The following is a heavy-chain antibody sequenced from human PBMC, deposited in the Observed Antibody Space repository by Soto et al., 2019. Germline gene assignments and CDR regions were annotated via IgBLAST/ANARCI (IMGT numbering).Heavy chain of an antibody. CDR2: IIPIFGTA. Sequence: QVQLVQSGAEVKKPGSSVKVSCKASGGTFSSYAISWVRQAPGQGLEWMGGIIPIFGTANYAQKFQGRVTITPDDSTGSAHMELSSLRSEDTAVYYCARDPSRGIVVVVAANYYGRDVCGQGTTVTVSS. D-gene: IGHD2-15*01. J-gene: IGHJ6*02. V-gene: IGHV1-69*01. CDR1: GGTFSSYA. CDR3: ARDPSRGIVVVVAANYYGRDV.